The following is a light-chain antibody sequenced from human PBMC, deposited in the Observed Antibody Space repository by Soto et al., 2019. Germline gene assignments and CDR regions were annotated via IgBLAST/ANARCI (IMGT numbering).Light chain of an antibody. CDR1: QSVSSN. Sequence: EIVMTQSPATLSVSPGERATLSCRASQSVSSNLAWYQQKPGQAPRLLIYGASTRATGIPARFSGSAAGRNLPLTSRNLQSENFAVYSFPQDNNWARTVGQGNKVEIK. CDR2: GAS. J-gene: IGKJ1*01. V-gene: IGKV3-15*01. CDR3: PQDNNWART.